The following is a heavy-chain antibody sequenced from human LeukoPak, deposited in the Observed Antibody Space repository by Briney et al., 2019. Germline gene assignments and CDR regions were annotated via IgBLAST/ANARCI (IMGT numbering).Heavy chain of an antibody. Sequence: PSETLSLTCAVYGGSFSGYYWSWIRQPPGKGLEWIGEINHSGSTNYNPSLKSRVTISVDTSKNQFSLKLSSVTAADTAVYYCARGVRKYSSSHGAENWFDPWGQGTLVTVSS. CDR1: GGSFSGYY. CDR2: INHSGST. D-gene: IGHD6-13*01. J-gene: IGHJ5*02. V-gene: IGHV4-34*01. CDR3: ARGVRKYSSSHGAENWFDP.